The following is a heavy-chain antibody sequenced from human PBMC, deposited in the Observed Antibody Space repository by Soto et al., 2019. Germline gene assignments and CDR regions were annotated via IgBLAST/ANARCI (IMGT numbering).Heavy chain of an antibody. CDR2: IKNKAAGGTA. D-gene: IGHD2-8*02. J-gene: IGHJ3*02. CDR3: TTPDLVASADT. CDR1: GFTFSDYY. V-gene: IGHV3-15*06. Sequence: GGSLRLSCAASGFTFSDYYMSWIRQAPGKGLEWIGLIKNKAAGGTALYATSMKGRFTISRDDSKNTLYLQINNLKTEDTGVYYCTTPDLVASADTWGQGTMVTVS.